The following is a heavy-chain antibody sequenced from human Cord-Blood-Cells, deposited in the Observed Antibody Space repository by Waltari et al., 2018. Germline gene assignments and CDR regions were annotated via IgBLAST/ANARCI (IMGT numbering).Heavy chain of an antibody. Sequence: QVQLQESGPGLVKTSETLSLTCTVSGGSISSYYWSWIRQPPGKGLEAIGYIYYSGRTNYNPPLKSRGTISVDTSKNQFSLKLSSVAAADTDVYYCARGRYCYDSSGLFDYWGQGTLVTVSS. CDR1: GGSISSYY. CDR3: ARGRYCYDSSGLFDY. CDR2: IYYSGRT. D-gene: IGHD3-22*01. V-gene: IGHV4-59*01. J-gene: IGHJ4*02.